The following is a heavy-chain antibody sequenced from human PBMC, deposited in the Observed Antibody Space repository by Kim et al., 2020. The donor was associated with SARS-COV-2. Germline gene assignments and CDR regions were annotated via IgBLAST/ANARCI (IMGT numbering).Heavy chain of an antibody. CDR2: VYYTGAT. CDR3: AGHFRVTSIRFLGLHQFDS. J-gene: IGHJ4*02. CDR1: GGSISSSGYY. Sequence: SETLSLTCTVSGGSISSSGYYWGWIRQPPGKGLDWIGSVYYTGATYYDPSLKRRVTISVDTSKNQFSLKLSPVTAADTAVYYCAGHFRVTSIRFLGLHQFDSWGQGTLVTVSS. D-gene: IGHD3-3*01. V-gene: IGHV4-39*01.